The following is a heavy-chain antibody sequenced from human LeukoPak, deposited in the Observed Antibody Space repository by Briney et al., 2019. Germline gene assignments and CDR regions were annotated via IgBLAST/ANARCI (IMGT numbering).Heavy chain of an antibody. CDR2: ISGTDDST. CDR1: GFGFSYYD. J-gene: IGHJ4*02. D-gene: IGHD3-22*01. V-gene: IGHV3-23*01. Sequence: GGSLRLSCVASGFGFSYYDMNWVRQTPGKGLEWVSTISGTDDSTYYADSVKGRFTISRDNSKNTLYLQMDSLRAEDTAVYHCARDRAVGYYDSGGHVIFDYWGQGTLVTASS. CDR3: ARDRAVGYYDSGGHVIFDY.